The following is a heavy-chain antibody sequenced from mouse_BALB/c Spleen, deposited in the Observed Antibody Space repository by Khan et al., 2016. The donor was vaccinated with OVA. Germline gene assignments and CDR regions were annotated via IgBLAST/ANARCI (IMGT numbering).Heavy chain of an antibody. CDR2: INTGGDYI. D-gene: IGHD1-1*01. Sequence: EVELVESGGDLVKPGGSLKLSCAASGFTFSTYAMSWVRQTPDKRLEWVATINTGGDYIYYPDSVKGRFSFSRDNGKNILDMQMSNLRSEDTAIYYCTRHNYGPFAYWGRGTLVTVSA. CDR3: TRHNYGPFAY. J-gene: IGHJ3*01. V-gene: IGHV5-6*01. CDR1: GFTFSTYA.